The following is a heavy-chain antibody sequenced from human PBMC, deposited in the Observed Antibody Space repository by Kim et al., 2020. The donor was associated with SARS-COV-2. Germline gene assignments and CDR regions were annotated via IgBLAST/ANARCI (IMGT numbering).Heavy chain of an antibody. Sequence: SVKVSCKASGGTFSSYAISWVRQAPGQGLEWMGGIIPIFGTANYAQKFQGRVTITADESTSTAYMELSSLRSEDTAVYYCARTGAYCGGDCYIGDYWGQGTLVTVSS. CDR2: IIPIFGTA. CDR1: GGTFSSYA. J-gene: IGHJ4*02. CDR3: ARTGAYCGGDCYIGDY. V-gene: IGHV1-69*13. D-gene: IGHD2-21*02.